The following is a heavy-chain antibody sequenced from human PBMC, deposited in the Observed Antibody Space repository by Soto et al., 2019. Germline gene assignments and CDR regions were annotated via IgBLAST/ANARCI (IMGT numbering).Heavy chain of an antibody. CDR1: GGSISSSNW. D-gene: IGHD3-10*01. V-gene: IGHV4-4*02. Sequence: QVQLQESGPGLVKPSGTLSLTCAVSGGSISSSNWWCWVRQPPGKGLEWIGEIYHSGSTNYNPTHKRPVTISVDKPKNHFSLKLRSVTSADTAVYYCARGERPNYYGSGSVIDPWGQGTLVTVSS. CDR3: ARGERPNYYGSGSVIDP. CDR2: IYHSGST. J-gene: IGHJ5*02.